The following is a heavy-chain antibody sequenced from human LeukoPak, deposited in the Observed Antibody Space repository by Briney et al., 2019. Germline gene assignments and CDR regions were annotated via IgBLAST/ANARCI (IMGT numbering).Heavy chain of an antibody. D-gene: IGHD6-19*01. Sequence: GASVKVSCKASGYTFTSYDINWVRQATGQGREWMGWPNPNSGNTGYAQKFQGRGTITRNTSINTAYMELSSLRSEDTAVYYCARMTVSGRDNWFDPWGQGTLVTVSS. CDR1: GYTFTSYD. CDR3: ARMTVSGRDNWFDP. J-gene: IGHJ5*02. CDR2: PNPNSGNT. V-gene: IGHV1-8*03.